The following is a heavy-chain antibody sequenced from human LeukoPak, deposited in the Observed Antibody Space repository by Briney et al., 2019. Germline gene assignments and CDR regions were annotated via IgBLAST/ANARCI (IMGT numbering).Heavy chain of an antibody. CDR1: GGSISSYY. V-gene: IGHV4-4*07. CDR2: IYTSGST. J-gene: IGHJ6*02. D-gene: IGHD1-26*01. Sequence: PSETLSLTCTVSGGSISSYYWSWIRQPAGKGLEWIGRIYTSGSTNYNPSLKSRVTMSVDTSKNQLSLKLRSVTAADTAVYYCARDRVGGTIRSHYGMDVWGQGTTVTVSS. CDR3: ARDRVGGTIRSHYGMDV.